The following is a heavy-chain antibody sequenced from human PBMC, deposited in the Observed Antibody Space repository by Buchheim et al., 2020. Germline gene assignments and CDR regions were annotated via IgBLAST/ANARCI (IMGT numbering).Heavy chain of an antibody. CDR3: ARLQQQLVFFDF. CDR2: ISSSRGTTI. J-gene: IGHJ4*02. CDR1: GFTFSEYY. D-gene: IGHD6-13*01. V-gene: IGHV3-11*01. Sequence: QEQLVESGGGLVKPGGSLRLSCAASGFTFSEYYMSWIRQAPGKGLEWVSYISSSRGTTIYYADSVKGRFTISRYNAKNSLYLQMNSLRAEDTAVYYCARLQQQLVFFDFWGQGTL.